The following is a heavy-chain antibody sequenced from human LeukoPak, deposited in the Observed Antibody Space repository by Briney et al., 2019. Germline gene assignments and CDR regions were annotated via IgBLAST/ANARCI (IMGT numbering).Heavy chain of an antibody. V-gene: IGHV1-2*02. J-gene: IGHJ4*02. CDR2: INPNSGGT. CDR3: ARVVAGNADY. Sequence: ASVKVSCKASGYTFTGYYVHWVRQPPGQGLEWMGWINPNSGGTNYAQKFQGRVTMTRDTSISTAYMELSRLRSDDTAVYYCARVVAGNADYWGQGTLVTVSS. CDR1: GYTFTGYY. D-gene: IGHD6-19*01.